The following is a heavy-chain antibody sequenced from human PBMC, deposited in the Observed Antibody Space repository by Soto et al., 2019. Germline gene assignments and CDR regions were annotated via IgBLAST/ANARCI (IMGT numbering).Heavy chain of an antibody. D-gene: IGHD6-19*01. J-gene: IGHJ4*02. CDR3: ARALYLAVAGSSFGY. CDR1: GYTFTSYY. V-gene: IGHV1-2*04. CDR2: INPNSGGT. Sequence: QVQLVQSGAEVKKPGASVKVSCKASGYTFTSYYMHWVRQAPGQGLEWMGWINPNSGGTNYAQKFQGWVTMTRDTSISTAYMELSRLRSDDTAVYYCARALYLAVAGSSFGYWGQGTLVTVSS.